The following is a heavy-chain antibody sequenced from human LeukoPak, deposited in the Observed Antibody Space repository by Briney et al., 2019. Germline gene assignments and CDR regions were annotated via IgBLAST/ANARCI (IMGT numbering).Heavy chain of an antibody. CDR1: AFTFSDYS. Sequence: GGSLRLSCAAPAFTFSDYSMNWVRQAPGKGLEWVSYISGRSSTIYYADSVKGRFTISRDNAKNSMYLQMNSLRAEDTAVYYCARDRIKSGSYYFDYWGQGTLVTVSS. CDR2: ISGRSSTI. V-gene: IGHV3-48*01. CDR3: ARDRIKSGSYYFDY. J-gene: IGHJ4*02. D-gene: IGHD1-26*01.